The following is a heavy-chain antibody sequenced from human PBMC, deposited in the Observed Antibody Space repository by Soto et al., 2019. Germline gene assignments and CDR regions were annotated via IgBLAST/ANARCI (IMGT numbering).Heavy chain of an antibody. V-gene: IGHV4-34*01. Sequence: QVQLQQWGAGLLKPSETLSLTCAVYGGTFSGYYWSWIRQPPGKGLEWIGEINHSGSTNYNPSLKSRVTISVDTSKNQFSLKLSSVTAADTAVYYYAREKAYYYGSGSYYKSGAFDIWGQGTMVTVSS. D-gene: IGHD3-10*01. CDR3: AREKAYYYGSGSYYKSGAFDI. J-gene: IGHJ3*02. CDR1: GGTFSGYY. CDR2: INHSGST.